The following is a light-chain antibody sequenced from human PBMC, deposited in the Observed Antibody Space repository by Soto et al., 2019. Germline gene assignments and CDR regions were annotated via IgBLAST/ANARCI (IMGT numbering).Light chain of an antibody. CDR3: QQFGTSSQYT. V-gene: IGKV3-20*01. CDR1: QSVSSGY. Sequence: EIVLTQSPGTLSLSPGERATLSCRASQSVSSGYSAWYQQKPGQAPRLLIYGTSSRATGIPDRFSGSGSGQTLPFPTAGLELEDFAVYYCQQFGTSSQYTFGQGTKLEIK. CDR2: GTS. J-gene: IGKJ2*01.